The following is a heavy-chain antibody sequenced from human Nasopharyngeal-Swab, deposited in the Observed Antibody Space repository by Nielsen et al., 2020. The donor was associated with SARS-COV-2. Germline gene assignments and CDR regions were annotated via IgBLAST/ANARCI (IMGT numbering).Heavy chain of an antibody. J-gene: IGHJ4*02. CDR3: AAFSYYYTGRFSFEY. CDR2: VVPILGTS. Sequence: WVRQAPGQGLEWVGRVVPILGTSNYGQRFQGRVTVTADKSTDTAYLELSSLTFEDTAVYYCAAFSYYYTGRFSFEYWGQGALVTVSS. V-gene: IGHV1-69*08. D-gene: IGHD2-8*02.